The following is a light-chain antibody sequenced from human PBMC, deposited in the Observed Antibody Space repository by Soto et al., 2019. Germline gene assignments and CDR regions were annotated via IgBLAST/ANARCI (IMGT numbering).Light chain of an antibody. Sequence: EIVMTQSPATLSVSPGERATLSCRASQSVSSNLAWYQQKPGQAPRLLIYGASTRATGIPARFSGSGSGTEFTLTICSLQSEDFVVYYCQQYNNWPRTFGQGTKVEIK. CDR1: QSVSSN. CDR3: QQYNNWPRT. J-gene: IGKJ1*01. V-gene: IGKV3-15*01. CDR2: GAS.